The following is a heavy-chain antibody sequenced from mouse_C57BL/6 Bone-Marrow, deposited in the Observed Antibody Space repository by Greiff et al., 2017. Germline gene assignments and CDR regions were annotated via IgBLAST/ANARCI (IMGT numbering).Heavy chain of an antibody. V-gene: IGHV1-61*01. Sequence: QVQLKQPGAELVRPGSSVKLSCKASGYTFTSYWMDWVKQRPGQGLEWIGNIYPSDSATHYNQKFKDKATLTVDKSSSTAYMQLSSLTSEDSAVYYCARETQTVVATKGMDYWGQGTSVTVSS. D-gene: IGHD1-1*01. CDR3: ARETQTVVATKGMDY. CDR2: IYPSDSAT. J-gene: IGHJ4*01. CDR1: GYTFTSYW.